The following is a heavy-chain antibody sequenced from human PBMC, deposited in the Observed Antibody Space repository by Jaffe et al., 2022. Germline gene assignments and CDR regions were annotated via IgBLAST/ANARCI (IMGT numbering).Heavy chain of an antibody. J-gene: IGHJ6*03. V-gene: IGHV4-59*01. CDR1: GGSISSYY. Sequence: QVQLQESGPGLVKPSETLSLTCTVSGGSISSYYWSWIRQPPGKGLEWIGYIYYSGSTNYNPSLKSRVTISVDTSKNQFSLKLSSVTAADTAVYYCARRSLRVGYCSGGSCYSKSYYYYYMDVWGKGTTVTVSS. CDR2: IYYSGST. D-gene: IGHD2-15*01. CDR3: ARRSLRVGYCSGGSCYSKSYYYYYMDV.